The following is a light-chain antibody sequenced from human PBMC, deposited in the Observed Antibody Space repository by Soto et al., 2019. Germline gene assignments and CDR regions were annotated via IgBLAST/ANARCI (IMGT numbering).Light chain of an antibody. CDR3: SSYSISSSLVV. Sequence: QSALTQPASVSGSPGQSVTISCTGSSSDVGGYDYVSWYQQRRATAPKLIIFEVTSRPSGVSNRFSASKSGNTASLTISGLQAEDEADYYCSSYSISSSLVVFGGGTKVTVL. CDR2: EVT. J-gene: IGLJ2*01. CDR1: SSDVGGYDY. V-gene: IGLV2-14*01.